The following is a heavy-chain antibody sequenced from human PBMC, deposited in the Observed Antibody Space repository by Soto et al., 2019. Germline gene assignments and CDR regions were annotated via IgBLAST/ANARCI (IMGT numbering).Heavy chain of an antibody. CDR1: GFTFSSYE. J-gene: IGHJ6*02. V-gene: IGHV3-48*03. D-gene: IGHD6-6*01. CDR3: ARDPPKGSRRYGMDV. Sequence: LILSCAASGFTFSSYEMNWVRQAPWKGLEWVSYISSSGSTIYYADSVKGRFTISRDNAKNSLYLQMNSLRAEDTAVYYCARDPPKGSRRYGMDVWGQGTTVTVSS. CDR2: ISSSGSTI.